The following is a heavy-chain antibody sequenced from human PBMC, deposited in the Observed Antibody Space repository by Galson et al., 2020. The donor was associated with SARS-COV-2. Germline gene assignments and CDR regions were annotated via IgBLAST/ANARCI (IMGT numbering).Heavy chain of an antibody. V-gene: IGHV3-33*01. CDR1: GFKKKSYG. Sequence: SGVAAGFKKKSYGMHWVRQAPGKGLEWVAVIWYDRSHKYYADSVKGRFTISRDNSKNTLYLQMNSLRAEDTAVYYCARDAGYYDILRGGMDVWGQGTKVTVSS. J-gene: IGHJ6*02. CDR3: ARDAGYYDILRGGMDV. D-gene: IGHD3-9*01. CDR2: IWYDRSHK.